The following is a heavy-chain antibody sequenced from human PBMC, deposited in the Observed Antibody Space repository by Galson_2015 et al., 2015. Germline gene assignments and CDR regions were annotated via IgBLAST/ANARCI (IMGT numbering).Heavy chain of an antibody. J-gene: IGHJ4*02. V-gene: IGHV3-30*18. D-gene: IGHD2-21*02. CDR3: VKDSGYRVTAITYLFEY. Sequence: ALRLSCAASGFTFSTYGMHWVSQAPGKGLEWVAVISYDGSNKYYVESLKGRFTISRDNSKNTLYLQMNSLRAEDTAVYYCVKDSGYRVTAITYLFEYWGQGTLVTVSS. CDR1: GFTFSTYG. CDR2: ISYDGSNK.